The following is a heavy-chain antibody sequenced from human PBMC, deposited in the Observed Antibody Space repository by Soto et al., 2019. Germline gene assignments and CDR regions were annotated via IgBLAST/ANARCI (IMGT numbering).Heavy chain of an antibody. D-gene: IGHD4-17*01. J-gene: IGHJ3*02. CDR1: GDSMSRGDYY. V-gene: IGHV4-30-4*01. CDR3: ARDPLYDYGDLSHVFDM. Sequence: QVQLQESGPGLVKPSQTLSLSCTVSGDSMSRGDYYWSWIRLPPGMGLEWIGFVYHTGSTYYNPSLKGRVDISVDTSKNQFSLKLNSVTAADTAVYYCARDPLYDYGDLSHVFDMWGQGTMVTVSS. CDR2: VYHTGST.